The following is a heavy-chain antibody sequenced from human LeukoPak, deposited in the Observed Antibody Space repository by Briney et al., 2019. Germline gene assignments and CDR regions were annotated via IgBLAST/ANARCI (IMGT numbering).Heavy chain of an antibody. Sequence: AGSLRLSCAASGFTFSKYWMLCVRHAPGEGLERVSRINTDGTVTTYADSVKGRFTVSRDNADNTMFLQMNSVRDEDTAVYYCATKQWLAPPPDSWGQGTPVTVSS. V-gene: IGHV3-74*01. CDR2: INTDGTVT. CDR1: GFTFSKYW. D-gene: IGHD6-19*01. CDR3: ATKQWLAPPPDS. J-gene: IGHJ4*02.